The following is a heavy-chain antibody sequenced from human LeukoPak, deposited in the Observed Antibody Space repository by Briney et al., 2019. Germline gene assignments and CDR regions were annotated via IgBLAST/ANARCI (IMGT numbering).Heavy chain of an antibody. CDR3: ARAPSEIGGYYPEYFRH. CDR1: GFTLSTYW. J-gene: IGHJ1*01. Sequence: GGSLRLSCAASGFTLSTYWMHWVRQAPGKGLVWVSRIKSDGGTNYADSVKGRFTISRDNAKKTASLQMNSLRPEDTGVYYCARAPSEIGGYYPEYFRHWGQGTLVTVSS. V-gene: IGHV3-74*01. CDR2: IKSDGGT. D-gene: IGHD3-22*01.